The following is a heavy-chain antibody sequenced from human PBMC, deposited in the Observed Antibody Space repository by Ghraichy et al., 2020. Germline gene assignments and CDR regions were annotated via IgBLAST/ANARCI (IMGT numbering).Heavy chain of an antibody. CDR2: IDPVGGET. CDR3: TRALH. Sequence: GGSLRLSCATSGFTFDGSWMSWVRQAPGGGLEWPANIDPVGGETYYVDSVKGRFTIFIDNAKNTLYLQMSGLRAEDTAMYFCTRALHWGQGALVTVSS. V-gene: IGHV3-7*01. J-gene: IGHJ4*02. CDR1: GFTFDGSW.